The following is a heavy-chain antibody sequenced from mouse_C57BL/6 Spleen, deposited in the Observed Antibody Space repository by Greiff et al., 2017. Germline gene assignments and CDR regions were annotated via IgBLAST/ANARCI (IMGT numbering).Heavy chain of an antibody. CDR3: ARAAATSSYYAMDY. CDR2: IHPNSGST. D-gene: IGHD6-1*01. Sequence: QVQLQQPGAELVKPGASVKLSCKASGYTFTSYWMHWVKQRPGQGLEWIGMIHPNSGSTNYNEKFKSKATLTVDKSSSTAYMQLSSLTSKDSAVYYCARAAATSSYYAMDYWGKGTSVTVSS. V-gene: IGHV1-64*01. J-gene: IGHJ4*01. CDR1: GYTFTSYW.